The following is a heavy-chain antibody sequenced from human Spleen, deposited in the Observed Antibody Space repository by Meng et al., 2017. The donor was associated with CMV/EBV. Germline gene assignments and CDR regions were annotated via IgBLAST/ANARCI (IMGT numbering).Heavy chain of an antibody. V-gene: IGHV1-18*01. Sequence: ASVKVSCKASGGTFSSYTISWVRQAPGQGLEWMGWISGYDGNRKYAQKMEDRLTMTIDTPTRTAFMELRSLTSDDTAVYFCARASRSGTSGSLNYWGQGSLVTVSS. CDR2: ISGYDGNR. J-gene: IGHJ4*02. D-gene: IGHD1-14*01. CDR3: ARASRSGTSGSLNY. CDR1: GGTFSSYT.